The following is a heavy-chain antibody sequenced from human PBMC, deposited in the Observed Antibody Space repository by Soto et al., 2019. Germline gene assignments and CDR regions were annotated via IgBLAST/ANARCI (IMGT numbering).Heavy chain of an antibody. CDR3: ARGIQLWLRRINNGYSG. V-gene: IGHV1-69*12. D-gene: IGHD5-18*01. Sequence: QVQLVQSGAEVKKPESSVKVSCKAPGGTFSTYAISWVRQAPGQGLEWMGGIIPMFGTANYAQRFQDRVTITADESKNRVYMELSSVRSEDTAVYFCARGIQLWLRRINNGYSGWGQGTLVTVSS. CDR2: IIPMFGTA. J-gene: IGHJ4*02. CDR1: GGTFSTYA.